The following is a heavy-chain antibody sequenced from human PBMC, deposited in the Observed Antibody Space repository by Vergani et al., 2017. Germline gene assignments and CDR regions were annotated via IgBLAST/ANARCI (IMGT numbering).Heavy chain of an antibody. Sequence: QVQLQQWGAGLLKPSETLSLTCAVYGGSFSDYYWSWIRQPPGKGLEWIGEINHSGSTNYNPSLKSRVTISVDTSKNQFSLKLSSVTAADTAVYYCARPVGPSAIADGYHVWGQGTMVTVS. CDR2: INHSGST. CDR3: ARPVGPSAIADGYHV. V-gene: IGHV4-34*01. D-gene: IGHD3-10*01. CDR1: GGSFSDYY. J-gene: IGHJ3*01.